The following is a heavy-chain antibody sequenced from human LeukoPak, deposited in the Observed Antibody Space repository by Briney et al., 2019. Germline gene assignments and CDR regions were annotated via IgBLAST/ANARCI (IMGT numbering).Heavy chain of an antibody. J-gene: IGHJ5*02. V-gene: IGHV3-7*01. CDR3: ARENVVVPAASRSFGP. CDR2: IKQDGSDK. CDR1: GFALSSYW. D-gene: IGHD2-2*01. Sequence: GGSPRLSCATSGFALSSYWMSWVRQAPGKGLEWVANIKQDGSDKYYVDSVKGRFTISRDNARSSLYLQMNSLRVEDTAVYYCARENVVVPAASRSFGPWGQGTLVTVSS.